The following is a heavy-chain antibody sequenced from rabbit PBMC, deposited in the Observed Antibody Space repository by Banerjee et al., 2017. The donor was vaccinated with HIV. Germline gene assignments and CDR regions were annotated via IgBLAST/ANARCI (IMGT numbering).Heavy chain of an antibody. D-gene: IGHD6-1*01. CDR1: GFSFSSSYY. CDR3: ARGYNGYVYFNL. Sequence: QEQLVESGGGLVQPEGSLTLTCTASGFSFSSSYYMYWVRQAPGKGLEWIGCIYAGSSDSTYYATWAKGRFTISKTSTTVTLQMTSLTAADTATYFCARGYNGYVYFNLWGPGTLVTVS. V-gene: IGHV1S45*01. CDR2: IYAGSSDST. J-gene: IGHJ4*01.